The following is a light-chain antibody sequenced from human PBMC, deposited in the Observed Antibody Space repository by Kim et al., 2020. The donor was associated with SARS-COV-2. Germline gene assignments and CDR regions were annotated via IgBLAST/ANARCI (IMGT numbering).Light chain of an antibody. CDR2: AAF. V-gene: IGKV1-16*01. Sequence: DIRMTQSPSSLSASVGDRVTITCRASQGIRNDLSWFQQKPGQAPKSLISAAFSLQSGVPSRFSGSGSGTDFTLTISSLQPKDFATYYCQQYNSYPPTFGQGTKVDIK. CDR3: QQYNSYPPT. CDR1: QGIRND. J-gene: IGKJ1*01.